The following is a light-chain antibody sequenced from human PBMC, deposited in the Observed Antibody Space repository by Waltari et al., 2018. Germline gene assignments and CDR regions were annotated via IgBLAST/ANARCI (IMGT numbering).Light chain of an antibody. CDR3: QQYYSTPRT. V-gene: IGKV4-1*01. Sequence: DIVMTQSPASLAVSLGARATTNCTSLQIVLYSSNNQNYLAWYQQKPGQPPKLLIYWASTRESGVPDRFSGSGSGTDFTLTISSLQAEDVAVYYCQQYYSTPRTFGQGTKVEIK. CDR2: WAS. CDR1: QIVLYSSNNQNY. J-gene: IGKJ1*01.